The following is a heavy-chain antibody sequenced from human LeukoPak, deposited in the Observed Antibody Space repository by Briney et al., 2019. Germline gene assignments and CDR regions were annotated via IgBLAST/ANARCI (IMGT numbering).Heavy chain of an antibody. CDR3: AREQLVERADAFDI. V-gene: IGHV3-7*01. D-gene: IGHD2-15*01. CDR1: HFPFSLYW. Sequence: GGSLRLSCGASHFPFSLYWMSWVRQAPGKGLEWVANIKGDGSETYYVDSVKGRFTISRDNTKNSMYLQMNSLRAEDTAVYYCAREQLVERADAFDIWGQGTMVTVSS. J-gene: IGHJ3*02. CDR2: IKGDGSET.